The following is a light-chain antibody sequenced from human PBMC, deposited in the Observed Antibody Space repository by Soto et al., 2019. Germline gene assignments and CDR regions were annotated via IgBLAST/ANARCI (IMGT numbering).Light chain of an antibody. CDR3: QTWGTGLLV. J-gene: IGLJ3*02. Sequence: QPVLTQSPSASASLGASVKLTCTLSSGHSSYAIAWHQQQPEKGPRYLMKLNIDGSHSKGDGIRDRFSGSSSGAERYLTISGVQSEDEADYSCQTWGTGLLVFGGGTKLTVL. CDR2: LNIDGSH. CDR1: SGHSSYA. V-gene: IGLV4-69*01.